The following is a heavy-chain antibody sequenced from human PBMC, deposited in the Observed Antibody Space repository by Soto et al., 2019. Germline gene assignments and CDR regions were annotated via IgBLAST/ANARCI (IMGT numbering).Heavy chain of an antibody. V-gene: IGHV3-23*01. J-gene: IGHJ5*02. Sequence: EVQLLESGGGLVQPGGSLRLSCAASGFTFSSYAMRWVRQAPGKGLEWVSAISCSGGSTYYADSVKGRFTISRDNSKNTLHLQMNSLRAEDTAVYYCSKGGADDYGEYVWFDPWGQGTLVHVSS. CDR3: SKGGADDYGEYVWFDP. CDR1: GFTFSSYA. CDR2: ISCSGGST. D-gene: IGHD4-17*01.